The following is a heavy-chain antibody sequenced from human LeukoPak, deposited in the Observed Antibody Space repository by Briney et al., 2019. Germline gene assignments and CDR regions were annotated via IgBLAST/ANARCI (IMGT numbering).Heavy chain of an antibody. CDR3: ARGQRGAYYYGMDV. CDR1: GFTFSSYW. J-gene: IGHJ6*02. Sequence: PGGSLRLSCAASGFTFSSYWMNWARQAPGKGLEWVASINHNGNVNYYVDSVKGRFTISRDNAKNSLYLQMNSLRAEDTAVYYCARGQRGAYYYGMDVWGQGTTVTVSS. CDR2: INHNGNVN. D-gene: IGHD5-18*01. V-gene: IGHV3-7*03.